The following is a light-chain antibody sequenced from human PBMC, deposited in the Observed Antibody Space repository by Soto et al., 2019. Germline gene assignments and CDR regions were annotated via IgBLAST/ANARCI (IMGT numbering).Light chain of an antibody. Sequence: QSVLTQPASVSGSPGQSITISCTGTSSDIGAYNYVSWYQQHPGKAPKLMIYDVNIRPSGVSNRFSGSKSGNTASLTISGLQAEDEAYYYCTSWTTSTTMIFGGGTQLTVL. CDR1: SSDIGAYNY. CDR2: DVN. V-gene: IGLV2-14*03. CDR3: TSWTTSTTMI. J-gene: IGLJ2*01.